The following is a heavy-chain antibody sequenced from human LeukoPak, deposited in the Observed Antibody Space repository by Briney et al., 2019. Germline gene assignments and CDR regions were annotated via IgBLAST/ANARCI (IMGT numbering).Heavy chain of an antibody. CDR1: GYIFTIYW. Sequence: GEFLKISCKGSGYIFTIYWIGWVRQMPGKGLEWMGIIYPDDSDTRYSPSFQGQVTISADKSISTAYLQWSSLKASDTAMYYCARHIGQAAAGPRFDYWGQGTLVTVSS. V-gene: IGHV5-51*01. CDR3: ARHIGQAAAGPRFDY. CDR2: IYPDDSDT. J-gene: IGHJ4*02. D-gene: IGHD6-13*01.